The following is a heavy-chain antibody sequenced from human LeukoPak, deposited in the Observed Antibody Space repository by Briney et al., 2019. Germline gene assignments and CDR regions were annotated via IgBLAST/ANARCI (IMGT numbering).Heavy chain of an antibody. Sequence: SETLSLTCTVSGGSISSYYWSWIRQPPGKGLEWIGYIYYSGSTNYNPSLKSRVTISVDTSKNQFSLKLSSVTAADTAVYYCARERYSSGWYGDYFDYWGQGTLVTVS. J-gene: IGHJ4*02. V-gene: IGHV4-59*01. CDR1: GGSISSYY. CDR2: IYYSGST. D-gene: IGHD6-19*01. CDR3: ARERYSSGWYGDYFDY.